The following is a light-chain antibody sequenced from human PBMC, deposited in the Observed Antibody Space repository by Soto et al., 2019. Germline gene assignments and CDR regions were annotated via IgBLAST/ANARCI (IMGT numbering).Light chain of an antibody. CDR2: GAS. J-gene: IGKJ1*01. V-gene: IGKV3-20*01. Sequence: EIVLTQSPGTLSLSPGESATLSCRASQTIDNNYLAWYQHKTGQAPRLLIYGASIRATDIPDRFSGSGSGIDFTLTISRLAPEDCAVYYCQHSGSPPRPFGQGTKVDMK. CDR1: QTIDNNY. CDR3: QHSGSPPRP.